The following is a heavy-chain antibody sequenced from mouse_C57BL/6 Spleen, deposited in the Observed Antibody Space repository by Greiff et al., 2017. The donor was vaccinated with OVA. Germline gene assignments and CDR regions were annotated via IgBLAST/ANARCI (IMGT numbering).Heavy chain of an antibody. CDR3: ARWADYSSYDLDY. CDR2: IYPGDGDT. V-gene: IGHV1-82*01. D-gene: IGHD2-12*01. J-gene: IGHJ2*01. CDR1: GYAFSSSW. Sequence: VQLVASGPELVTPGASVKISCKASGYAFSSSWMNWVKQRPGKGLEWIGRIYPGDGDTNYNGKFKGKATLTADKSSSTAYMQLSSLTSEDSAVYVCARWADYSSYDLDYWGQGTTLTVSS.